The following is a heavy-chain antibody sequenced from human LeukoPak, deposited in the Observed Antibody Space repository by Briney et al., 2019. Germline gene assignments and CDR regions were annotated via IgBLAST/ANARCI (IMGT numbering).Heavy chain of an antibody. CDR1: GYTFTSYG. CDR2: ISAYNGNT. Sequence: ASVKVSFKASGYTFTSYGISWVRQAPGQGLEGMGWISAYNGNTNYPQKLQGRVTMTTDTSTSTAYMELRSLRSEDTAVYYCAREGYYGSGSSPHYYYYGMDVWGQGTTVTVSS. D-gene: IGHD3-10*01. V-gene: IGHV1-18*01. J-gene: IGHJ6*02. CDR3: AREGYYGSGSSPHYYYYGMDV.